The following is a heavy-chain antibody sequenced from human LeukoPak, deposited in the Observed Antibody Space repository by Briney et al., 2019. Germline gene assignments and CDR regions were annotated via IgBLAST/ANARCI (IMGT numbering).Heavy chain of an antibody. CDR3: ARWYYYDSSGSRSNNWFDP. CDR2: INHSGST. V-gene: IGHV4-34*01. J-gene: IGHJ5*02. CDR1: DGSFSGYY. Sequence: SETLSLTCAVYDGSFSGYYWSWIRQPPGKGLEWIGEINHSGSTNYNPSLKSRVTISVDTSKNQFPLKLSSVTAADTAVYYCARWYYYDSSGSRSNNWFDPWGQGTLVTVSS. D-gene: IGHD3-22*01.